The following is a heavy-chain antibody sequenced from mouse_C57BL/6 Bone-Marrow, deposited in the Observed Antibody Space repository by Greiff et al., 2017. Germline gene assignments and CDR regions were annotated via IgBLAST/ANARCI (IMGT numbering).Heavy chain of an antibody. Sequence: VHLVESGAELAKPGASVKLSCKASGYTFTSYWMHWVKQRPGQGLEWIGYLNPSSGYPKYNQKFKDKATLTADKSSSTAYMKLSSLTYEDSAVYYCARDYYGSAFAYWGQGTLVTVSA. CDR3: ARDYYGSAFAY. J-gene: IGHJ3*01. V-gene: IGHV1-7*01. D-gene: IGHD1-1*01. CDR2: LNPSSGYP. CDR1: GYTFTSYW.